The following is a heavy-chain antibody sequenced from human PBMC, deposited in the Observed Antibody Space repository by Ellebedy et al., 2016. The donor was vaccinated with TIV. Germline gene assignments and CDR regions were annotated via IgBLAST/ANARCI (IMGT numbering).Heavy chain of an antibody. V-gene: IGHV4-39*01. Sequence: SETLSLXXSVSGGSVSTTTYYCVWFRQPPGKGLEWIGSISFSGDTSYNPSLESRVTLSVDTSKNQFSLMVTSMTAADTAVYYCARLSSGWYGWFDPWGQGTLVTVSS. J-gene: IGHJ5*02. CDR2: ISFSGDT. CDR3: ARLSSGWYGWFDP. CDR1: GGSVSTTTYY. D-gene: IGHD6-19*01.